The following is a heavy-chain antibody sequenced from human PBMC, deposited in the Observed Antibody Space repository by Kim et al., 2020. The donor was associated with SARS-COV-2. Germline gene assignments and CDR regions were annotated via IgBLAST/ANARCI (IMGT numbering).Heavy chain of an antibody. CDR2: INPNDGDT. CDR3: ARVGSGNYPDY. CDR1: GYTFTDYY. D-gene: IGHD1-26*01. V-gene: IGHV1-2*06. J-gene: IGHJ4*02. Sequence: ASVKVSCQASGYTFTDYYMHWVRQAPGQGLEWMGRINPNDGDTNYAQKFQGRVTMTRDTSISTAYMDLSRLRSDDTAVYYCARVGSGNYPDYWGQGTLVTVSS.